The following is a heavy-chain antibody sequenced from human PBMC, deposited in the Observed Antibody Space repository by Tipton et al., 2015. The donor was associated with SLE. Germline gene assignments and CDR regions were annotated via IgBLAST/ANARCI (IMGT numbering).Heavy chain of an antibody. D-gene: IGHD1-26*01. Sequence: LRLSCAVYGGSFSDYSWSWFRQPPGKGLEWIGEINHSGSTNYHPSLKSRVTISVDTSKNQFSLKLSSVTAADTAVYYCARDLGVGATFSDYWGQGTLVTVSS. V-gene: IGHV4-34*01. CDR2: INHSGST. CDR1: GGSFSDYS. J-gene: IGHJ4*02. CDR3: ARDLGVGATFSDY.